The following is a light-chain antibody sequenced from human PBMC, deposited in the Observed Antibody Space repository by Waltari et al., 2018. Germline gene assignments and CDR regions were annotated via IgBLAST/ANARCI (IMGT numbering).Light chain of an antibody. Sequence: DIQMTQSPSSLSASVGDTVTITCRASQGIGNYLNWFQQKPGKAPKLLIYAATTLQSGVPSRFSGSGSGTEFTLTINSLQPEDFATYYWLQHNSYPLTFGGGTKVEIK. J-gene: IGKJ4*01. CDR2: AAT. CDR1: QGIGNY. CDR3: LQHNSYPLT. V-gene: IGKV1-17*01.